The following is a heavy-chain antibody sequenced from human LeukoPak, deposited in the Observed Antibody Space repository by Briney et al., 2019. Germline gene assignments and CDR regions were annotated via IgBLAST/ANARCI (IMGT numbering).Heavy chain of an antibody. CDR2: IYSGGST. D-gene: IGHD1-26*01. V-gene: IGHV3-53*01. Sequence: GGSLRLSCAASGFTVSSNYMSWVRQAPGKGLEWVSVIYSGGSTYYADSVEGRFTISRDNSKNTLYLQMNSLRAEDTAVYYCASEWEPRDAFDIWGQGTMVTVSS. J-gene: IGHJ3*02. CDR3: ASEWEPRDAFDI. CDR1: GFTVSSNY.